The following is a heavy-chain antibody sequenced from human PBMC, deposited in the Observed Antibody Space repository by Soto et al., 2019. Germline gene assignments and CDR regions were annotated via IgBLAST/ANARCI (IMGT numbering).Heavy chain of an antibody. CDR3: PKEGNSGLYYFEY. J-gene: IGHJ4*02. V-gene: IGHV3-23*01. CDR1: GFTFSNYA. D-gene: IGHD6-19*01. CDR2: ISGSGDSP. Sequence: EVQLLESGGGLVQPGGSLRLSCAASGFTFSNYAMSWVRQAPGKGLEWVSIISGSGDSPYYADSVKVRFTISRDNSRNTLYLQMNSLRAGDSAKYYCPKEGNSGLYYFEYWGQGTLVTVSS.